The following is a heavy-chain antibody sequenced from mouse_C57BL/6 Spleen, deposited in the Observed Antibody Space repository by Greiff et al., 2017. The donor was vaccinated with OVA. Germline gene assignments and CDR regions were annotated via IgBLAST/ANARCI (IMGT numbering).Heavy chain of an antibody. J-gene: IGHJ2*01. D-gene: IGHD4-1*01. V-gene: IGHV1-15*01. CDR3: TRLGRGFDY. CDR2: IDPETGGT. CDR1: GYTFTDYE. Sequence: VQLQESGAELVRPGASVTLSCKASGYTFTDYEMHWVKQTPVHGLEWIGAIDPETGGTAYNQKFKGKAILTADNSSSTAYMALRSLTSEDSAVYYCTRLGRGFDYWGQGTTLTVSS.